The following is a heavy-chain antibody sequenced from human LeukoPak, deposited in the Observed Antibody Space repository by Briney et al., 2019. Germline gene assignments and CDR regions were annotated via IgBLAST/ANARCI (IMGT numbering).Heavy chain of an antibody. CDR1: GFTFDDYA. D-gene: IGHD3-10*01. CDR2: ISWNSGSI. J-gene: IGHJ4*02. V-gene: IGHV3-9*03. Sequence: PGGSLRLSCAASGFTFDDYAMHWGRQAPGKGLEWVSGISWNSGSIGYADSVKGRFTIARDNAKNSLYLQMNSLRAEDMALYYCAKATGFTGSYLSGYFDYWGQGTLVTVSS. CDR3: AKATGFTGSYLSGYFDY.